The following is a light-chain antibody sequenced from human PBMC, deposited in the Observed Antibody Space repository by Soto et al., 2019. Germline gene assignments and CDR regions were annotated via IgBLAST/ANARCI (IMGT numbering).Light chain of an antibody. Sequence: DIKMTQSPSTLSASVGDRVTITCRASQSISSWLARYQQKPGKAPKLLIYKASSLESGVPSRFSGSGSGTEFTLTISSLQPDDFATYYCQQYNSYPYTFGQGTKVDI. CDR3: QQYNSYPYT. CDR2: KAS. V-gene: IGKV1-5*03. CDR1: QSISSW. J-gene: IGKJ2*01.